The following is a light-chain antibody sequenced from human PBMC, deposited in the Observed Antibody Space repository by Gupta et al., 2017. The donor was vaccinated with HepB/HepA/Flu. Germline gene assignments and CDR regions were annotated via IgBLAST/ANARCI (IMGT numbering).Light chain of an antibody. CDR1: QSVSSSY. Sequence: EIVLTQSPGTLSLSPVERATLSCRASQSVSSSYLAWYQQKPGQAPRLLIYGASSRATGIPDRFSGSGSGTDFTLTISRLEPEDFAVYYCQQDGSSPWTFGQGTEVEIK. V-gene: IGKV3-20*01. J-gene: IGKJ1*01. CDR2: GAS. CDR3: QQDGSSPWT.